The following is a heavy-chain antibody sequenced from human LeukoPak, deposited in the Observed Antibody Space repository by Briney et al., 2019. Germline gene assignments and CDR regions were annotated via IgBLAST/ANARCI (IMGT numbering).Heavy chain of an antibody. D-gene: IGHD6-6*01. Sequence: GRSLRLSCAASGFTFSNYGMHWVRQAPGKGLEWVAVISYDGSNKYYADSVKGRFTISRDNSKNTLYLQMNSLRAEDTAVYYCARGVEQLGYYYYYGMDVWGQGTTVTVSS. CDR2: ISYDGSNK. CDR1: GFTFSNYG. V-gene: IGHV3-30*03. J-gene: IGHJ6*02. CDR3: ARGVEQLGYYYYYGMDV.